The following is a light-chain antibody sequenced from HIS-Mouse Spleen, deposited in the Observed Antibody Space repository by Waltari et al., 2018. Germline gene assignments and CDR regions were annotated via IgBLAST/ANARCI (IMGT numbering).Light chain of an antibody. Sequence: DIVMTQSPDPLAVSLGERATINCKSSQSVLHSPNNQNYLAWYQQKPGQPPKLLIYWASTRESGVPDRFSGSGSGTDFTLTISSLQAEDVAVYYCQQYYSTPYTFGQGTKLEIK. V-gene: IGKV4-1*01. J-gene: IGKJ2*01. CDR3: QQYYSTPYT. CDR1: QSVLHSPNNQNY. CDR2: WAS.